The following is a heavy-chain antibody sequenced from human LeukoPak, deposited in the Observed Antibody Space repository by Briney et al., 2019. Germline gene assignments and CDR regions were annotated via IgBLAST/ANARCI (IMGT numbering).Heavy chain of an antibody. J-gene: IGHJ4*02. V-gene: IGHV1-24*01. CDR3: AAGRPSSLLDS. D-gene: IGHD2-2*01. CDR1: GSSLSELS. CDR2: FHVLDSAT. Sequence: GASGKVSCTVSGSSLSELSLYWVRQAPGKGLGWMGGFHVLDSATFYAQKFQRRVTMTEDSSTDTAYMELRRLTPEDTPLYSCAAGRPSSLLDSWGQGTLVTVSS.